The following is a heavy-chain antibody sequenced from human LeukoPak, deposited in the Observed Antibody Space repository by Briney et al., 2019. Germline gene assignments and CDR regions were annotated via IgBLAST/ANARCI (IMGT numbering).Heavy chain of an antibody. CDR2: IRYDGSNK. J-gene: IGHJ4*02. Sequence: GGSLRLSCAASGFTFSSYGMHWVRQAPGKGLEWVAFIRYDGSNKYYADSVKGRFTISRDNSKNTLYLQMNSLRAEDTAVYYCARELRTYYYGSGSYKYPLDYWGQGTLVTVSS. CDR3: ARELRTYYYGSGSYKYPLDY. CDR1: GFTFSSYG. D-gene: IGHD3-10*01. V-gene: IGHV3-30*02.